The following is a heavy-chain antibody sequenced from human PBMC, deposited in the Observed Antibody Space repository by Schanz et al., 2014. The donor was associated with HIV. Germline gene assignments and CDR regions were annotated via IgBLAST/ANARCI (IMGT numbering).Heavy chain of an antibody. V-gene: IGHV3-30*04. CDR2: ISYDRRNK. D-gene: IGHD6-19*01. J-gene: IGHJ4*02. CDR3: ARDRQWQDY. Sequence: QVQLVESGGGVVQPGRSLRLSCAASGFTFSSYAMHWVRQAPGKGLEWVAVISYDRRNKYYADSVKGRFTISRDNSKNTLYLQMTSLRAEDTAVYYCARDRQWQDYWGQGTLVTVSS. CDR1: GFTFSSYA.